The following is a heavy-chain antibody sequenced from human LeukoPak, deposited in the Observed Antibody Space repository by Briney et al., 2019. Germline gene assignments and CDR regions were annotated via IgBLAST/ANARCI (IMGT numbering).Heavy chain of an antibody. CDR2: ISWNSGSI. CDR1: GFTFDDYA. CDR3: AKDGGLETAMVTYFDY. V-gene: IGHV3-9*01. J-gene: IGHJ4*02. Sequence: GGSLRLSCAASGFTFDDYAMHRVRQAPGKGLEWVSGISWNSGSIGYADSVKGRFTISRDNAKNSLYLQMNSLRAEDTALYYCAKDGGLETAMVTYFDYWGQGTLVTVSS. D-gene: IGHD5-18*01.